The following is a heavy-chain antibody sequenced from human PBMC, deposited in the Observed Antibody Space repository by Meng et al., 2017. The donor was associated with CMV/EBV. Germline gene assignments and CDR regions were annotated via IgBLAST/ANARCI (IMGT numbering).Heavy chain of an antibody. CDR1: GFTFGDYA. CDR2: IRSKAYGGTT. Sequence: GGSLRLSCTASGFTFGDYAMSWARQAPGKGLEWVGFIRSKAYGGTTEYAASVKGRFTISRDDSKSIAYLQMNSLKTEDTAVYYCTSLLLWFGELLDSPYGMDVWGQGTTVTVSS. V-gene: IGHV3-49*04. J-gene: IGHJ6*02. D-gene: IGHD3-10*01. CDR3: TSLLLWFGELLDSPYGMDV.